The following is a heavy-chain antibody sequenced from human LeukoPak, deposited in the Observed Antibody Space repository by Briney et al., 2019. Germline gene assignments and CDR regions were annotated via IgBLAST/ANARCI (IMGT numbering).Heavy chain of an antibody. Sequence: PGGSLRLSCAASGFTFSSYAMNWVRQAPGKGLEWVSAISGSGGGTYYADSVKGRFTISRDNSKNTLYLQMNSLRAEDTAVYYCACERGGSSSEFPDYYYYYMDVWGKGTTVTVSS. D-gene: IGHD6-6*01. V-gene: IGHV3-23*01. CDR1: GFTFSSYA. CDR2: ISGSGGGT. J-gene: IGHJ6*03. CDR3: ACERGGSSSEFPDYYYYYMDV.